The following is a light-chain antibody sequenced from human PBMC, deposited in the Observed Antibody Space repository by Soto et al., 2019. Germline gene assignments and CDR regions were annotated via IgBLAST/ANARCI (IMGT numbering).Light chain of an antibody. Sequence: EILLTQSPATLSLSPGERATLSCRASQSVSSYLAWYQQKPGQAPRLLIYDASNRATGIPARFSGSGSGTDFTLTISSLAPEDFAVYYCQQRTNWPLTFGGGTKVEI. CDR2: DAS. J-gene: IGKJ4*01. CDR1: QSVSSY. CDR3: QQRTNWPLT. V-gene: IGKV3-11*01.